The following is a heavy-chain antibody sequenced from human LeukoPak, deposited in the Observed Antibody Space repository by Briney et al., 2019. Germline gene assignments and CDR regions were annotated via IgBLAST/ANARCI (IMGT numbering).Heavy chain of an antibody. V-gene: IGHV1-69*06. CDR3: ARGVQSSSWYLVNYYYYYMDV. J-gene: IGHJ6*03. D-gene: IGHD6-13*01. CDR1: GGTFSNYA. Sequence: GASVKVSCKASGGTFSNYAINWVRQAPGQGLEWMGGIIPIFGTANHAQKFQGRVRITADKSTSTAYMELSSLRSEDTAVYYCARGVQSSSWYLVNYYYYYMDVWGKGTTVTVSS. CDR2: IIPIFGTA.